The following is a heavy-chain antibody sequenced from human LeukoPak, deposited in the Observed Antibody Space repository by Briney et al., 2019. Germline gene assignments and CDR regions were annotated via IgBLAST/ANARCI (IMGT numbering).Heavy chain of an antibody. V-gene: IGHV3-30-3*01. CDR1: GFTFSSYA. D-gene: IGHD3-16*01. J-gene: IGHJ2*01. CDR2: ISYDGSNK. CDR3: AKDRLWGHEDEHWNFDL. Sequence: GGSLRLSCAASGFTFSSYAMHWVRQAPGKGLEWVAVISYDGSNKYYADSVKGRFTISRDNSKNTLYLQMNSLRAEDTAVYYCAKDRLWGHEDEHWNFDLWGRGTLVTVSS.